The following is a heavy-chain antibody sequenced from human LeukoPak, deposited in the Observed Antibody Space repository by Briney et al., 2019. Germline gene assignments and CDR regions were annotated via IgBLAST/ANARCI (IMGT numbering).Heavy chain of an antibody. D-gene: IGHD3-3*01. J-gene: IGHJ5*02. CDR3: ARSHPPLLLEWDYNWFDP. V-gene: IGHV1-18*01. CDR1: GYTFTSYG. CDR2: ISAYNGNT. Sequence: ASVKVSCKASGYTFTSYGISWVRQAPGQGLEWMGWISAYNGNTNYAQKLQGRVTMTTDTSTRTAYMELRSLRSDDTAVYYCARSHPPLLLEWDYNWFDPWGQGTLVTVSS.